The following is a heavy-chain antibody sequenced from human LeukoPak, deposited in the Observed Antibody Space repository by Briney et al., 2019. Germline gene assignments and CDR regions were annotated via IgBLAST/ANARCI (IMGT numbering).Heavy chain of an antibody. CDR2: INSDGSST. Sequence: GGSLRLSCAAPGFTFSTYWMHWVRQAPGKGLVWVSRINSDGSSTAYADSVKGRFTISRDNAKNMLYLQMNSLRAEDTAVYYCATLEYYDSSNDVFDIWGQGTMVTVSS. D-gene: IGHD3-22*01. J-gene: IGHJ3*02. CDR1: GFTFSTYW. V-gene: IGHV3-74*01. CDR3: ATLEYYDSSNDVFDI.